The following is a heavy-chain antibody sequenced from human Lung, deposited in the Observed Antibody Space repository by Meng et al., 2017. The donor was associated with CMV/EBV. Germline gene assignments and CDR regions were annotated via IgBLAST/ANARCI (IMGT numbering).Heavy chain of an antibody. CDR1: GFTFSNHG. D-gene: IGHD5-12*01. V-gene: IGHV3-33*03. CDR3: VTAIDVALDY. Sequence: GGSXRLXCAASGFTFSNHGMHWVRQAPDKGLEWVAVIWFDGSKTYYTDSVKGRFTISRDNSKRMLYLQMTSLRPEDTATYYCVTAIDVALDYWGRGTAVTVSS. CDR2: IWFDGSKT. J-gene: IGHJ4*02.